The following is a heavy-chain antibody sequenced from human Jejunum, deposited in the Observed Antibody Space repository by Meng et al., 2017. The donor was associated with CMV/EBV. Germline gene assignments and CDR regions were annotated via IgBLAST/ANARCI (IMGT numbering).Heavy chain of an antibody. Sequence: QVQLVQSGPEVKNPGASVKVSCKASGYTFIDYYIHWVRQAPGHGLAWMGRINPNPGGTNYAQTFQGRVTMTRDTSISTAYMEVNSLRSDDTAMYYCARGGFHFFPWFDPWGQGTLVTVSS. V-gene: IGHV1-2*06. D-gene: IGHD3-3*02. J-gene: IGHJ5*02. CDR3: ARGGFHFFPWFDP. CDR1: GYTFIDYY. CDR2: INPNPGGT.